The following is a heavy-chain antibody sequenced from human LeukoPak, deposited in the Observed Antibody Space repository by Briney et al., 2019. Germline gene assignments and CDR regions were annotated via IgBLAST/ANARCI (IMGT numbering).Heavy chain of an antibody. Sequence: GASVKVSCKASGGTFSSYAISWVRQAPGQGLEWMGRIIPILGIANYAQKFQGRVTITADKSTSTAYMEPSSLRSEDTAVYYCARDSTGEWLRFADYWGQGTLVTVSS. CDR1: GGTFSSYA. D-gene: IGHD5-12*01. CDR2: IIPILGIA. J-gene: IGHJ4*02. V-gene: IGHV1-69*04. CDR3: ARDSTGEWLRFADY.